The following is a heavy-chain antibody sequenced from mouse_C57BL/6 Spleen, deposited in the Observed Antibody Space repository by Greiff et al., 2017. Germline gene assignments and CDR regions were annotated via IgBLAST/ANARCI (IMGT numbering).Heavy chain of an antibody. J-gene: IGHJ3*01. D-gene: IGHD4-1*01. V-gene: IGHV1-74*01. CDR3: AIGVLAGTGFAY. CDR2: IHPSDSDT. CDR1: GYTFTSYW. Sequence: QVQLKQPGAELVKPGASVKVSCKASGYTFTSYWMHWVKQRPGQGLEWIGRIHPSDSDTNYNQKFKGKATLTVDKSSSTAYMQLSSLTSEDSAVYYWAIGVLAGTGFAYWGQGTLVTVSA.